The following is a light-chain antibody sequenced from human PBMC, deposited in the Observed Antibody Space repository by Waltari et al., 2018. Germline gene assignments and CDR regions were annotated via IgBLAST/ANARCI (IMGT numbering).Light chain of an antibody. CDR3: QQYNNWPRT. CDR2: GAS. Sequence: EIVMPPSPATLSVSPGERATLSCRASQSVSSNLAWYQRKPGQAPRLLIYGASTRATGIPARFSGSGSGTEFTLTISSLQSEDFAVYCCQQYNNWPRTFGQGTKVEIK. CDR1: QSVSSN. J-gene: IGKJ1*01. V-gene: IGKV3-15*01.